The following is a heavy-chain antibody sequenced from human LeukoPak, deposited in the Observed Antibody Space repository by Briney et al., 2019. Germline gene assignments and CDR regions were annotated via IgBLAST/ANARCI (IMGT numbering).Heavy chain of an antibody. D-gene: IGHD2-2*01. Sequence: GGSLRLSCAASGFTFSSYAMSWVRQAPGKGLEWVSAISGSGGSTYYADSVKGGFTISRDNSKNTLYLQMNSLRAEDTAVYYCAKRVYCSGPSCYAPALDIWGQGTMVTVSS. CDR1: GFTFSSYA. CDR3: AKRVYCSGPSCYAPALDI. CDR2: ISGSGGST. J-gene: IGHJ3*02. V-gene: IGHV3-23*01.